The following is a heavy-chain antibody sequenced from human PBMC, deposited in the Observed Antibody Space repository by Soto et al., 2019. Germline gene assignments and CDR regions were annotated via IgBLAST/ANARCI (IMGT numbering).Heavy chain of an antibody. CDR1: GGSISSYY. CDR3: ARDPMYYYDSSGYYSDYYYYGMDV. Sequence: PSETLSLTCTVSGGSISSYYWSWIRQPAGKGLEGMGRSYTSGSTNYNPSLKSRVTMSVGTSKNQFSLKLSSVTAADTAVYYCARDPMYYYDSSGYYSDYYYYGMDVWGQGTTVTVSS. CDR2: SYTSGST. V-gene: IGHV4-4*07. D-gene: IGHD3-22*01. J-gene: IGHJ6*02.